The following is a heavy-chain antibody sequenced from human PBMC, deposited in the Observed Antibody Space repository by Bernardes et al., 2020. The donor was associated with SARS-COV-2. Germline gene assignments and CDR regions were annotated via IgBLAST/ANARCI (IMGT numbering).Heavy chain of an antibody. CDR3: VKDRYTEWELQAYFDY. D-gene: IGHD1-26*01. CDR2: VSDNAGSA. CDR1: GFAFSSYV. V-gene: IGHV3-23*01. J-gene: IGHJ4*02. Sequence: GGSLRLSCAASGFAFSSYVMSWVRQAPGKGLEWVSSVSDNAGSAYYADSVKGRFTISRDNSRNTQYLQMNSLRAEDTAVYYCVKDRYTEWELQAYFDYWGQGTLVTVSS.